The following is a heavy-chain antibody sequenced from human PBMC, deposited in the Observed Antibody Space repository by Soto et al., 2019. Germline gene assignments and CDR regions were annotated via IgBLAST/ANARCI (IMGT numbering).Heavy chain of an antibody. Sequence: FSGFSLTTSGVAVGWFRQPPGKAPEWLALFYWNDDKRYSPYLRSRLTVTGDSSKNQVVLTLANVDPVDSGTYYCAHRPTSTDDFYFDYWGQGTLVTVSS. D-gene: IGHD2-21*02. CDR1: GFSLTTSGVA. J-gene: IGHJ4*02. CDR3: AHRPTSTDDFYFDY. V-gene: IGHV2-5*01. CDR2: FYWNDDK.